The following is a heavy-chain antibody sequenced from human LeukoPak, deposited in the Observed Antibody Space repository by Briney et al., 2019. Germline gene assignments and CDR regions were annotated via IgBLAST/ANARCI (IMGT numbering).Heavy chain of an antibody. D-gene: IGHD5-18*01. CDR3: ATEGYSYGYD. Sequence: ASVKVSCKASGYTFNGYYMFWVRQAPGQGLEWMGWINPNSGGTNYAQEFQGRVTMTRDTSISTAYMELSTLRSDDTAVYYCATEGYSYGYDWGQGTLVTVSS. V-gene: IGHV1-2*02. CDR1: GYTFNGYY. J-gene: IGHJ4*02. CDR2: INPNSGGT.